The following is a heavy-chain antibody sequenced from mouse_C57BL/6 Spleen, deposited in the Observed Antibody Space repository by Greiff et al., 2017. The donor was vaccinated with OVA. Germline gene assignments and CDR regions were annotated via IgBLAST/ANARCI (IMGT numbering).Heavy chain of an antibody. J-gene: IGHJ1*03. CDR2: IYPGSGNT. Sequence: QVQLQQSGAELVRPGASVKLSCKASGYTFTDYYINWVKQRPGQGLEWIARIYPGSGNTYYNEKFKGKATLTAEKSSSTAYMQLSSLTSEDSAVYFCAREAYGSSSHWYFDVWGTGTTVTVSS. CDR3: AREAYGSSSHWYFDV. V-gene: IGHV1-76*01. CDR1: GYTFTDYY. D-gene: IGHD1-1*01.